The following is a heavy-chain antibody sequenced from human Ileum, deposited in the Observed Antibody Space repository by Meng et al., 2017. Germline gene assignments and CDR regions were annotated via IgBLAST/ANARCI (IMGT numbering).Heavy chain of an antibody. J-gene: IGHJ4*02. Sequence: SETLSLTCSVSSYSISSGYYWGWIRQPPGKGLEWIGSLHRNGATYYNTSLKSRVTISVDTSNNQFSLKLSSLTAADTAIYYCARGGYSYGEGRGYFDYWGQGTLVTVSS. CDR3: ARGGYSYGEGRGYFDY. CDR2: LHRNGAT. V-gene: IGHV4-38-2*02. D-gene: IGHD5-18*01. CDR1: SYSISSGYY.